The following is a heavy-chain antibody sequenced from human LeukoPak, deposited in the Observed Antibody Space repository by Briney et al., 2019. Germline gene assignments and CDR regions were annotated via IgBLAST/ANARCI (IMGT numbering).Heavy chain of an antibody. CDR2: ISWNSGSI. Sequence: GGSLRLSCAASGFTFDDYAMHWVQQAPGKGLEWVSGISWNSGSIGYADSVKGRFTISRDNAKNSLYLQTNSLRAEDTALYYCAKGRDKYQLLSKNWFDPWGQGTLVTVSS. D-gene: IGHD2-2*01. CDR1: GFTFDDYA. CDR3: AKGRDKYQLLSKNWFDP. J-gene: IGHJ5*02. V-gene: IGHV3-9*01.